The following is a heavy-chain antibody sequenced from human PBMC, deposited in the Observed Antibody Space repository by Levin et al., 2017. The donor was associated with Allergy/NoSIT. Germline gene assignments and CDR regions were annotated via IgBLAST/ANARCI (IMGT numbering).Heavy chain of an antibody. Sequence: PGGSLRLSCAASGFTFSSYSMNWVRQAPGKGLEWVSSISSSSSYIYYADSVKGRFTISRDNAKNSLYLQMNSLRAEDTAVYYCARIRRGWYDLYFDYWGQGTLVTVSS. CDR2: ISSSSSYI. CDR3: ARIRRGWYDLYFDY. V-gene: IGHV3-21*01. CDR1: GFTFSSYS. D-gene: IGHD6-19*01. J-gene: IGHJ4*02.